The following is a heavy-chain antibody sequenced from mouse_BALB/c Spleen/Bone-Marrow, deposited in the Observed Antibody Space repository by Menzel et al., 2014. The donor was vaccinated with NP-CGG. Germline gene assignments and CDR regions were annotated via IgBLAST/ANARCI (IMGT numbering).Heavy chain of an antibody. CDR1: GYTFTDNW. CDR2: IDTSDSYT. Sequence: VKLQESGAELGMPGASVKMSCKASGYTFTDNWIYWVKQRPGQGLEWIGAIDTSDSYTNYNQKFMGKASLTVDASSSTAYMQVSSLTSDDSAVCYCARGGHDFSLDYWGQGASVTVSS. D-gene: IGHD2-4*01. J-gene: IGHJ4*01. V-gene: IGHV1-69*01. CDR3: ARGGHDFSLDY.